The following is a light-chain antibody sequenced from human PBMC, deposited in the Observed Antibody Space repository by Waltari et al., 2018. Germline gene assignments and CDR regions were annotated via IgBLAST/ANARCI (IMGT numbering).Light chain of an antibody. CDR1: SSNIGNNS. CDR2: DNK. Sequence: QSVLTQPPSVSAAPGQKVTISCSGSSSNIGNNSVSWYQQLPGTAPKLLIYDNKKRPSGSPDRFSGSKSGTSATLGITGLQTGDEADYYCGAWDSSLSVYVFGTGTKVTV. V-gene: IGLV1-51*01. J-gene: IGLJ1*01. CDR3: GAWDSSLSVYV.